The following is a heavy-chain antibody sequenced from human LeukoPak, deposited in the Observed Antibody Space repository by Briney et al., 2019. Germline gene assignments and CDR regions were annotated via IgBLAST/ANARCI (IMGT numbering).Heavy chain of an antibody. J-gene: IGHJ5*02. Sequence: WASVKVSGKASGGTFSSYAISWVRQAPGQGREWMGRIIPILGIANNAQNLQGRVTITADKSTSTAYMELSSLRSEDTAVYYCARVYGSGSYYLAWGQGTLVTVSP. V-gene: IGHV1-69*04. CDR2: IIPILGIA. D-gene: IGHD3-10*01. CDR3: ARVYGSGSYYLA. CDR1: GGTFSSYA.